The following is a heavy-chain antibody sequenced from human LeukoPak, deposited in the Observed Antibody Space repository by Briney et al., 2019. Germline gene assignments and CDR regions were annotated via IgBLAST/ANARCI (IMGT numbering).Heavy chain of an antibody. D-gene: IGHD2-21*02. V-gene: IGHV3-74*01. CDR1: GFTFSSYW. Sequence: GGSLRLSCAASGFTFSSYWMHWVRQAPGKGLVWVSRINSDGSSTSYADSVKGRFTISRDNAKKTLYLQMNSLRAEDTAVYYCARGREVTATPLYYYGMDVWGQGTTVTVSS. CDR2: INSDGSST. CDR3: ARGREVTATPLYYYGMDV. J-gene: IGHJ6*02.